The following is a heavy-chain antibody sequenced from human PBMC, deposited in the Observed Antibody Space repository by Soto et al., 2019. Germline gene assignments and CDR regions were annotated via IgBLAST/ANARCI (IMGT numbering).Heavy chain of an antibody. CDR2: IKQDGSEK. CDR1: GFTFSSYW. CDR3: ARDPFGGDGDY. J-gene: IGHJ4*02. V-gene: IGHV3-7*01. D-gene: IGHD4-17*01. Sequence: EVQLVESGGGLVQPGRSLRLSCAASGFTFSSYWMSWVRQAPGKGLEWVANIKQDGSEKYYVDSVKGRFTISRDNAKNSLYLQMNSRRAEDTAVYYCARDPFGGDGDYWGQGPLVTVSS.